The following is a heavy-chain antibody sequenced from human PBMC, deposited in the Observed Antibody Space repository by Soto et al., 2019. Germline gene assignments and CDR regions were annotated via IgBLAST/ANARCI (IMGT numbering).Heavy chain of an antibody. CDR1: GGSISSSSYY. CDR2: IYYSGST. D-gene: IGHD6-13*01. V-gene: IGHV4-39*01. J-gene: IGHJ4*02. Sequence: SETLSLTCTVSGGSISSSSYYWGWIRQPPGKGLEWIGSIYYSGSTYYNPSLKSRVTISVDTSKNQFSLKLSSVTAADTAVYYCARLVAAGIFDYWGQGTLVTVSS. CDR3: ARLVAAGIFDY.